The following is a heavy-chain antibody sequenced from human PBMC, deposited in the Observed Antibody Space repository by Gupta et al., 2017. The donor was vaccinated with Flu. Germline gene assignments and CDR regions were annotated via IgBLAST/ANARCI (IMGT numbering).Heavy chain of an antibody. Sequence: QVQLQQWGAGLLKPSETLSLTCAVYGGSFSGYYWSWIRQPPGKGLEWIGEINHSGSTNYNPSLKSRVTISVDTSKNQFSLKLSSVTAADTAVYYCARALRITMIVVLKKPSSYFDYWGQGTLVTVSS. V-gene: IGHV4-34*01. D-gene: IGHD3-22*01. J-gene: IGHJ4*02. CDR3: ARALRITMIVVLKKPSSYFDY. CDR1: GGSFSGYY. CDR2: INHSGST.